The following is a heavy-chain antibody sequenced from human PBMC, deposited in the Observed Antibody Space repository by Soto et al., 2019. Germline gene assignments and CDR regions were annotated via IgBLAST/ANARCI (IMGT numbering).Heavy chain of an antibody. CDR1: GGSFSGYS. J-gene: IGHJ4*01. Sequence: QVQLQQWGAGLLKPSETLSLTCAVYGGSFSGYSWTGIRQPPGKGLEWIGEINHRGSTKYNPSLESRVTIALATSKNHFSLRLSSGAAGNAAVYYCARIGMLGIGVWGSYRQHYFDHWGHGALVTVSS. CDR2: INHRGST. V-gene: IGHV4-34*01. CDR3: ARIGMLGIGVWGSYRQHYFDH. D-gene: IGHD3-16*02.